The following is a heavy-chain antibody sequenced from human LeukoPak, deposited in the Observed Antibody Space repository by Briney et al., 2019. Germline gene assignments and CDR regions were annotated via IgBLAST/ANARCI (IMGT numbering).Heavy chain of an antibody. J-gene: IGHJ4*02. CDR1: GYTFTSYD. CDR2: MNPNSGNT. CDR3: ARDYSSGWYFGY. Sequence: ASVKVSCKVSGYTFTSYDINWVRQATGQGLEWMGWMNPNSGNTGYAQKFQGRVTMTRNTSISTAYMELSSLRSEDTAVYYCARDYSSGWYFGYWGQGTLVTVSS. D-gene: IGHD6-19*01. V-gene: IGHV1-8*01.